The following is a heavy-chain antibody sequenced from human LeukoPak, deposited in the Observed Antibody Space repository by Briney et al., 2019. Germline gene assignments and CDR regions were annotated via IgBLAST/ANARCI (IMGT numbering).Heavy chain of an antibody. CDR2: FYHSGTN. CDR1: GGSISGDY. J-gene: IGHJ4*02. D-gene: IGHD6-13*01. CDR3: ARAVTGIATTGFDY. Sequence: PSETLSLTCSVSGGSISGDYWSWIRQPPGKGPEWLGYFYHSGTNNYNPSLKSRVTMSGDTSKNHFSLTLTSVTAAGTAVYYCARAVTGIATTGFDYWGQGTLVTVSS. V-gene: IGHV4-59*01.